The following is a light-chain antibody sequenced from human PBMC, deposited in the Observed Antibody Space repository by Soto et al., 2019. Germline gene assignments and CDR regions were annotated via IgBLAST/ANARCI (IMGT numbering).Light chain of an antibody. J-gene: IGLJ3*02. CDR2: STN. CDR3: VLYMGSGISV. V-gene: IGLV8-61*01. CDR1: SGSVSPTYY. Sequence: QTVVTQEPSFSVSPGGTVTLTCGLRSGSVSPTYYPSWYQQTPGQAPRTLIYSTNTRSSGVPHRFSGSILGNKAALTITGAQAEDESDYYCVLYMGSGISVFGGGTKLTVL.